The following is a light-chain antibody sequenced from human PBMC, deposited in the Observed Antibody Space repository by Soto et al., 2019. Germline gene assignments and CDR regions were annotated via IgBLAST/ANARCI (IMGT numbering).Light chain of an antibody. CDR1: QSVSSSY. CDR3: QQYATSIWAYT. J-gene: IGKJ2*01. Sequence: EVVLTQSPVTLSLSPGERATLSCRASQSVSSSYLAWYQQKPGQAPRLLIYGASSRATGIPDRFSGSGSGTDFTLTISRLEPEDFAVYYWQQYATSIWAYTSGQGTKLEIK. V-gene: IGKV3-20*01. CDR2: GAS.